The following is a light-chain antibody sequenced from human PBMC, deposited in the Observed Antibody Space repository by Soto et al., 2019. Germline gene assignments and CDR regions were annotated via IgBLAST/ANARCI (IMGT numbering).Light chain of an antibody. J-gene: IGKJ5*01. Sequence: IQMSQSAASVSASVGDSVTITCGASQSISSYLNWYQKKPGKAPNILIYDASRLQSGVPSRFSDSGGGTDFTLSISCVQPEDFATYVCQQRYMDPITFSQGTRLEIK. CDR2: DAS. CDR1: QSISSY. CDR3: QQRYMDPIT. V-gene: IGKV1-39*01.